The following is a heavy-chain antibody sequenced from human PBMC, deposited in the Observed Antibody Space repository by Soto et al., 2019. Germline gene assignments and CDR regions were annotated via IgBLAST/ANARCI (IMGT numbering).Heavy chain of an antibody. CDR3: AKDHSLIDHSYGSYYFDH. Sequence: QVQLVESGGGVVQPGRSLRLSCAASGFIFNNYGMHWVRQAPGKGLEWVAIISYTGSDKFYADSVKGRFTISRDNSKDTLYLQMNSLRAEDTAIYYCAKDHSLIDHSYGSYYFDHWGQGTLVTVSS. D-gene: IGHD5-18*01. CDR2: ISYTGSDK. V-gene: IGHV3-30*18. J-gene: IGHJ4*02. CDR1: GFIFNNYG.